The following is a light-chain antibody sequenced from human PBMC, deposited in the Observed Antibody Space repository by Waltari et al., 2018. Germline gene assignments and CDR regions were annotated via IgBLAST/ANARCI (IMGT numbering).Light chain of an antibody. CDR1: QSVLYSSNNKNY. CDR2: WAS. V-gene: IGKV4-1*01. J-gene: IGKJ4*01. Sequence: DIVMTQSPDSLAVSLGERATINCKSSQSVLYSSNNKNYLAWYQQKPGQPPKLLPYWASTRESGVPDRFSGSGSGTDFTLTISSLQAEDVAVYYCQQYYSTPLTFGGGTKVEIK. CDR3: QQYYSTPLT.